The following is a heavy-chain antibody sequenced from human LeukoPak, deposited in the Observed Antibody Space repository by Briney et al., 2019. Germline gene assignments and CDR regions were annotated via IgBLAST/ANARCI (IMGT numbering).Heavy chain of an antibody. D-gene: IGHD3-3*01. J-gene: IGHJ4*02. CDR2: ISSSGDYI. CDR3: ARGRSEWLLPFDY. CDR1: GFSVTSNY. Sequence: PGGSLRLSCAASGFSVTSNYMSWVRQGPGKGLEWVSSISSSGDYIYSADSLKGRFTISRDNAKNSLYLQLNSLRAEDTAVYYCARGRSEWLLPFDYWGQGTLVTVSS. V-gene: IGHV3-21*01.